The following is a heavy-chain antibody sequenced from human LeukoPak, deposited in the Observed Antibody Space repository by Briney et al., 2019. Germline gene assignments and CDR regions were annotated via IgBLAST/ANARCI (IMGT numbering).Heavy chain of an antibody. CDR1: GYTFTSYG. CDR2: ISAYNGNT. J-gene: IGHJ4*02. V-gene: IGHV1-18*01. D-gene: IGHD2-2*01. Sequence: ASVTVSCKASGYTFTSYGISWVRQAPGQGLEWMGWISAYNGNTNYAQKLQGRVTMTTDTSTSTAYMELRSLRSDDTAVYYCARDFGYCSSTSCPPDYWGQGTLVTVSS. CDR3: ARDFGYCSSTSCPPDY.